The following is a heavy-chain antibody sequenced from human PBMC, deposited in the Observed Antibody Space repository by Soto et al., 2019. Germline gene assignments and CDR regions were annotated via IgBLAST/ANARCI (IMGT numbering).Heavy chain of an antibody. CDR2: IIPIFGTA. CDR3: ARDHFLEARYDYYYGMDV. CDR1: GGTFSSYA. D-gene: IGHD3-3*01. V-gene: IGHV1-69*13. J-gene: IGHJ6*02. Sequence: SVKVSCKASGGTFSSYAISWVRQAPGQGLEWMGGIIPIFGTANYAQKFQGRVTITADESTSTAYMELSSLRSEDTAVYYCARDHFLEARYDYYYGMDVWGQGPKVTVSS.